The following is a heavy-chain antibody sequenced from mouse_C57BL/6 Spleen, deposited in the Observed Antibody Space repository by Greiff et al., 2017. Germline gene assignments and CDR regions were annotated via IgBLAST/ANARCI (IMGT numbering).Heavy chain of an antibody. V-gene: IGHV1-62-2*01. CDR3: ARRATAHVSSWFAD. D-gene: IGHD3-1*01. CDR2: FYPGRGSI. J-gene: IGHJ3*01. CDR1: GYTFTEST. Sequence: QVQLQQSGAELVKPGASVKLSCKASGYTFTESTIHWVKQRSGKGLEWIGWFYPGRGSIKYNEKFKDKATLTADKSSSTVYKGLSRWTSEDSSVVFCARRATAHVSSWFADWGQGTLVTVSA.